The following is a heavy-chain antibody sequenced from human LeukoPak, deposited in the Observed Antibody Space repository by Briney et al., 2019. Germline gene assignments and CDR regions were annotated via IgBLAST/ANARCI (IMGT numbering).Heavy chain of an antibody. J-gene: IGHJ4*02. CDR3: AISITGTTPWFDY. CDR1: GGSISSYY. V-gene: IGHV4-59*01. CDR2: IYYSGST. Sequence: SETLSLTCTVSGGSISSYYWSWTRQPPGKGLEWIGYIYYSGSTNYNPSLKSRVTISVDTSKNQFSLKLSSVTAADTAVYYCAISITGTTPWFDYWGQGTLVTVSS. D-gene: IGHD1-7*01.